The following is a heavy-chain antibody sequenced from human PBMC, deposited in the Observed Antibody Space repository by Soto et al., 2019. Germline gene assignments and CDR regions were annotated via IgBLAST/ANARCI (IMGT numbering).Heavy chain of an antibody. CDR3: ARDRQGYCSGGSCDGSWFDP. CDR2: IYYSGST. V-gene: IGHV4-59*01. J-gene: IGHJ5*02. Sequence: SETLSLTCTVSGGSISSYYWSWIRQPPGKGLEWIGYIYYSGSTNYNPSLKSRVTISVDTSKNQFSLKLSSVTAADTAVYYCARDRQGYCSGGSCDGSWFDPWGQGTLVTVS. CDR1: GGSISSYY. D-gene: IGHD2-15*01.